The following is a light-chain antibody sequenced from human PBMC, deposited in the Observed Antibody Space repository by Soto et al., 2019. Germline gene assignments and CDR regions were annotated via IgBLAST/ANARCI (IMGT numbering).Light chain of an antibody. J-gene: IGLJ1*01. CDR1: SSDVGGYNY. CDR2: DVS. Sequence: QSALTQPASVSGSPGQSITISCTGTSSDVGGYNYVSWYQHHPGKAPKLIIYDVSNRPSGVSIRFFASKSDNTASLTISGLNPEDGAVYHCSRKTTRKPREMFFETGTKVTAL. V-gene: IGLV2-14*03. CDR3: SRKTTRKPREMF.